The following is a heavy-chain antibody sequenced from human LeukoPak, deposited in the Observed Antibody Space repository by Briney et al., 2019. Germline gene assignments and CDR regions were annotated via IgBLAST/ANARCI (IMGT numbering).Heavy chain of an antibody. J-gene: IGHJ5*02. Sequence: SETLSLTCTVSGGSISSYYWSWIRQPPGKGLEWIGYIYYSGSTNHNPSLKSRVTISVDTSKNQFSLKLSSVTAADMAVYYCARVSYDSSGYIFDPWGQGTLVTVSS. CDR2: IYYSGST. CDR1: GGSISSYY. D-gene: IGHD3-22*01. CDR3: ARVSYDSSGYIFDP. V-gene: IGHV4-59*01.